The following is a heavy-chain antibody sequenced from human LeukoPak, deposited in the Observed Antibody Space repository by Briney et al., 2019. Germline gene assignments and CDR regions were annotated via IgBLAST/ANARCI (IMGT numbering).Heavy chain of an antibody. D-gene: IGHD5-24*01. CDR3: AKDPYRDGYNLSAFDI. CDR2: IIVSGGRT. CDR1: GFTFSTDA. Sequence: GGSLRLSCAAPGFTFSTDAMSWVRPAPGKGLWWVSAIIVSGGRTYSADSVKGRFTISRDNSKNTLYLQMNSLRAEDTAVYYCAKDPYRDGYNLSAFDIWGQGTMVTVSS. V-gene: IGHV3-23*01. J-gene: IGHJ3*02.